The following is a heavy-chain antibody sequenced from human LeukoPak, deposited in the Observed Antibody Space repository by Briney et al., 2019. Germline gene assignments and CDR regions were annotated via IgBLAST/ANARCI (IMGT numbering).Heavy chain of an antibody. J-gene: IGHJ6*02. CDR3: ARLKCISTTCPSRYVMDV. CDR2: FYNSGST. CDR1: GGSTNSHY. V-gene: IGHV4-59*11. Sequence: SETLSLTCTVSGGSTNSHYWTWIRQSPGKGLEWIGCFYNSGSTNYNPSLKSRVTISVDTSKDQFSPNLTSVTAADTAVYYCARLKCISTTCPSRYVMDVWGQGTTVTVSS. D-gene: IGHD2-2*01.